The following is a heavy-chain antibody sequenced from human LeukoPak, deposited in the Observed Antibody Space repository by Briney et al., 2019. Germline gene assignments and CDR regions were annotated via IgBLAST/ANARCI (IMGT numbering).Heavy chain of an antibody. CDR2: ISYDGSNK. V-gene: IGHV3-30-3*01. Sequence: GGSLSLSCAASGFTFISYAMHGVRQAPGRGLEGVAVISYDGSNKYYADSVKGRFTISRDNSKNTLYLQMNSLRAEDTAVYYCARDRRYGSGQLYGMDVWGQGTTVTVSS. CDR1: GFTFISYA. D-gene: IGHD6-19*01. CDR3: ARDRRYGSGQLYGMDV. J-gene: IGHJ6*02.